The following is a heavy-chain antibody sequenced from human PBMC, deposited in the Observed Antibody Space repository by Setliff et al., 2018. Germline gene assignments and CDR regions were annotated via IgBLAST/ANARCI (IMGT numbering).Heavy chain of an antibody. D-gene: IGHD5-18*01. V-gene: IGHV3-21*01. CDR1: GFTFSTYT. J-gene: IGHJ5*02. CDR2: ISSNSYYI. Sequence: GGSLRLSCAVSGFTFSTYTMNWVRQAPGKGLEWVSSISSNSYYIYYSDSVKGRFAISRDNAKNSLSLQLNNLRAEDTAVYYCARGHTSMAPWGQGTMVTVSS. CDR3: ARGHTSMAP.